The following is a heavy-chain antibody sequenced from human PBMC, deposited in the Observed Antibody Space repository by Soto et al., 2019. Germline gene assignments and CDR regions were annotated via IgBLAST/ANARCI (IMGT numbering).Heavy chain of an antibody. CDR3: ARNPFWSGYHIRDY. Sequence: GGSLRLSCAASGLTFSSYAMSWVRQAPGKGLEWVSAISGSGGSTYYADSVKGRFTISRDNSKDTLYLQMNSLRAEDTAVYYCARNPFWSGYHIRDYWGQGTLVTVSS. CDR1: GLTFSSYA. D-gene: IGHD3-3*01. CDR2: ISGSGGST. V-gene: IGHV3-23*01. J-gene: IGHJ4*02.